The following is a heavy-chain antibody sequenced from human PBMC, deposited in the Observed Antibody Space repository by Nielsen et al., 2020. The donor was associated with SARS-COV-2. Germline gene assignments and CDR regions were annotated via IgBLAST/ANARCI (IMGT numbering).Heavy chain of an antibody. CDR1: GGSVSSNDW. J-gene: IGHJ6*03. CDR3: ARGDLVVVPSPILGLGPFFYYFYLDV. CDR2: VSHSGSI. Sequence: SETLSLTCAVSGGSVSSNDWWTWVRQSPGKGLGWLGEVSHSGSINYNPSLKSRVTLSMDKSKRQFSLRLTSVSAADTAVYFCARGDLVVVPSPILGLGPFFYYFYLDVWGKGTTVIVSS. D-gene: IGHD2-2*01. V-gene: IGHV4-4*02.